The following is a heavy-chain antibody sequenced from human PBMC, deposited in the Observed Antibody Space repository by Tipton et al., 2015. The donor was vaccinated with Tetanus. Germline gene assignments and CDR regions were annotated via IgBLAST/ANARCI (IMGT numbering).Heavy chain of an antibody. CDR1: GYNFVNFG. CDR2: ISAYNGKT. D-gene: IGHD6-25*01. V-gene: IGHV1-18*01. J-gene: IGHJ6*02. CDR3: ARVQEQRIYYYGMDV. Sequence: QVQLVQSGAEVKEPGASVKVSCKASGYNFVNFGISWVRQAPGQGLEWMGWISAYNGKTKYAQRLQGRVTMTTDRSASTAYMDLRRLRSDDTAVYCCARVQEQRIYYYGMDVWGQGTTVTVSS.